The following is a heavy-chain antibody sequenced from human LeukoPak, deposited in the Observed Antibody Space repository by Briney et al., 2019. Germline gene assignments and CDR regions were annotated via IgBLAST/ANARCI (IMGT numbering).Heavy chain of an antibody. V-gene: IGHV3-21*01. J-gene: IGHJ4*02. D-gene: IGHD2-2*01. CDR2: ISSSSSYI. CDR3: AKVLVGGVPAALDY. CDR1: GFTFSSYS. Sequence: GGSLRLSCAASGFTFSSYSMNWVRQAPGKGLEWVSSISSSSSYIYYADSVKGRFTISRDNAKNSLYLQMNSLRAEDTAVYYCAKVLVGGVPAALDYWGQGTLVTVSS.